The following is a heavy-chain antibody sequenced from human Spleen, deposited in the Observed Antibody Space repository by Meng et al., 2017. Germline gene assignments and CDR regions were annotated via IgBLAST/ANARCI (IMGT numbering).Heavy chain of an antibody. CDR2: INPSAGTT. D-gene: IGHD3-10*01. J-gene: IGHJ4*02. CDR3: ARGTPGRSYSDY. CDR1: GYPFTSYY. Sequence: QVHLVQSGAVVKKPGASVKVSCKASGYPFTSYYMHWVRQAPGQGLEWMGIINPSAGTTTYAQKFQGRVTMTRDTSTSTLYMELRSLRFDDTAVYYCARGTPGRSYSDYWGQGTLVTVSS. V-gene: IGHV1-46*01.